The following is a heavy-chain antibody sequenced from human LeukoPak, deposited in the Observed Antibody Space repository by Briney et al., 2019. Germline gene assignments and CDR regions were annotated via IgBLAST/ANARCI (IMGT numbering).Heavy chain of an antibody. CDR1: GYTFTGYY. J-gene: IGHJ4*02. Sequence: ASVKVSCKASGYTFTGYYMHWVRQAPGQGLEWMGWINPNSGGTNYAQKFQGRVTMTRDTSISTAYMELSRLRSVDTAVYYCAKGPVVVTATPTPGDYWGQGTLVTVSS. CDR3: AKGPVVVTATPTPGDY. V-gene: IGHV1-2*02. CDR2: INPNSGGT. D-gene: IGHD2-21*02.